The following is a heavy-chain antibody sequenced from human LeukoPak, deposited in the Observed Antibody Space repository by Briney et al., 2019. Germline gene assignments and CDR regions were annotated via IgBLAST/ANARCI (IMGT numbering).Heavy chain of an antibody. CDR1: GGTFSSYA. Sequence: GASVKVSCKASGGTFSSYAISWVRQAPVQGLEWMGGIIPIFGTANYAQKFQGRVTITADESTSTAYMELSSLRSEDTAVYYCARDRGAPDAFDIWGQGTMVTVSS. CDR3: ARDRGAPDAFDI. V-gene: IGHV1-69*01. J-gene: IGHJ3*02. CDR2: IIPIFGTA. D-gene: IGHD4-17*01.